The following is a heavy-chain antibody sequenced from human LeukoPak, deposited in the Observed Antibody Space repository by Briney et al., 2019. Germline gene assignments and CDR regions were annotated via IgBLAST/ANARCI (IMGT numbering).Heavy chain of an antibody. CDR1: GFTFSDYS. J-gene: IGHJ4*02. CDR2: ISSTSTYI. CDR3: ARDPGVGATGSYYDY. D-gene: IGHD1-26*01. Sequence: PGGSLRLSCAASGFTFSDYSMNWVRQAPGKGLEWVSSISSTSTYIYYADSVKGRFTISRDNARNSLYLQMNSLRAEDTAVYYCARDPGVGATGSYYDYWGQGTRVTVSS. V-gene: IGHV3-21*01.